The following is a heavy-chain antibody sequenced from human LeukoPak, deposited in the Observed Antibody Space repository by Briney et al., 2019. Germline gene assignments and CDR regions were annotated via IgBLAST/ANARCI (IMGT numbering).Heavy chain of an antibody. CDR1: GGSISSHY. Sequence: PSETLSLTCTVSGGSISSHYWSWIRRPPGKGLEWIGYIYYSGSTNYNPSLKSRVTISVDTSKNQFSLKLSSVTAADTAVYYCARVREEPAAGINYYYYYYMDVWGKGTTVTVSS. CDR3: ARVREEPAAGINYYYYYYMDV. J-gene: IGHJ6*03. V-gene: IGHV4-59*11. CDR2: IYYSGST. D-gene: IGHD6-13*01.